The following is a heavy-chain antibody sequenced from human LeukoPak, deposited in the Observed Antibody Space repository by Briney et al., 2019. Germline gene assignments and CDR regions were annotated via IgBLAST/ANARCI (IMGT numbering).Heavy chain of an antibody. CDR1: GYTFTGYY. V-gene: IGHV1-2*02. D-gene: IGHD6-19*01. CDR2: INPNSGGT. Sequence: GASVTVSCKASGYTFTGYYMHWVRQAPGQGLEWMGWINPNSGGTNYAQKFQGRVTMTRDTSISTAYMELSRLRSDDTAVYYCARVVLERAVAGNYFDYWGQGTLVTVSS. CDR3: ARVVLERAVAGNYFDY. J-gene: IGHJ4*02.